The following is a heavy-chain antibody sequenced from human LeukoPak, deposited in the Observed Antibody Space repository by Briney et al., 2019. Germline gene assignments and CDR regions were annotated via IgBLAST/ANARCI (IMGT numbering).Heavy chain of an antibody. CDR2: ISHSGST. J-gene: IGHJ4*02. D-gene: IGHD5-24*01. CDR3: ARGSRDGYNWYYFDY. CDR1: GGSISGGDYY. Sequence: PSETLSLTCTVSGGSISGGDYYWSWIRQPPGKGLEWMGYISHSGSTYYNPSLKSRITISVDTSKNQFSLKLSSVTAADTAVYYCARGSRDGYNWYYFDYWGQGTLVTVSS. V-gene: IGHV4-30-4*01.